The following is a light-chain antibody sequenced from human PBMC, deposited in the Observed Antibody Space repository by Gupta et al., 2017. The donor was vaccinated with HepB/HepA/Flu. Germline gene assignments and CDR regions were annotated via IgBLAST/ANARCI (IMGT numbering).Light chain of an antibody. CDR3: QQYGTLLIT. J-gene: IGKJ5*01. CDR1: QSVSSNW. Sequence: ENVLTQSPGTLSLSPGERASFSCRASQSVSSNWVAWYQQKPSQAPRLLIYGASSRATGIPDRFSGSGSGTDFTLTISRLEPEDFAVYYCQQYGTLLITFGQGTRLEIK. V-gene: IGKV3-20*01. CDR2: GAS.